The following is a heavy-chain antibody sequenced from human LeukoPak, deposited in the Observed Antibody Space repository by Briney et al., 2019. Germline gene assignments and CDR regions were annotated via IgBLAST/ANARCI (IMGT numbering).Heavy chain of an antibody. CDR3: GGGALVEATQGLFDY. Sequence: SETLSLTCTVSGGSISSYFWSWIRQPPGQGLEWMGRIYASGSTNFNPSLNSRVTMLLDTSKNQFALKLSSVIAADTAVYYCGGGALVEATQGLFDYWGQGTLVTVSS. J-gene: IGHJ4*02. CDR1: GGSISSYF. V-gene: IGHV4-4*07. CDR2: IYASGST. D-gene: IGHD1-26*01.